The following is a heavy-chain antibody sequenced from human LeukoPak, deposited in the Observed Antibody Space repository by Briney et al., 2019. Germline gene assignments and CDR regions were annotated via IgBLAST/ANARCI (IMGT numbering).Heavy chain of an antibody. D-gene: IGHD2-2*01. Sequence: ASVKVSCKASGYTFTSYDINWVRQATGQGLEWMGWMNPNSGNTGYAQKFQGRVTMTRDTFISTAYMELSRLRSDDTAVYYCARAGCSTTSCYLNWFDPWGQGTLVTVSS. CDR2: MNPNSGNT. V-gene: IGHV1-8*01. CDR3: ARAGCSTTSCYLNWFDP. CDR1: GYTFTSYD. J-gene: IGHJ5*02.